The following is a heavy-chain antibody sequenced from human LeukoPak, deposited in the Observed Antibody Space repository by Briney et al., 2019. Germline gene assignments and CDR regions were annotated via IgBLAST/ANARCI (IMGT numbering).Heavy chain of an antibody. Sequence: PSETLSLTCAVYGGSFRGYYWSWIRQPPGKGLEWIGEINHSGSTNYSPSLKSRVTISVDTSKNQFSLKLSSVTAADTAVYYCARSTNYAPFDYWGQGTLVTVSS. CDR1: GGSFRGYY. V-gene: IGHV4-34*01. J-gene: IGHJ4*02. CDR2: INHSGST. CDR3: ARSTNYAPFDY. D-gene: IGHD2-2*01.